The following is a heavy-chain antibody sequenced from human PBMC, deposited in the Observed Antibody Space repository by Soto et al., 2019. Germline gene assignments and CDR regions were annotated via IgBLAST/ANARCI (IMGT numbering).Heavy chain of an antibody. J-gene: IGHJ6*02. CDR1: GGSFSGYY. CDR2: INHSGST. CDR3: ARKREYCSSTSCYGLYYYGMDV. Sequence: SETLSLTCAVYGGSFSGYYWSWIRQPPGKGLEWIGEINHSGSTNYNPSLKSRVTISVDTSKNQFSLKLSFVTAADTAVYYCARKREYCSSTSCYGLYYYGMDVWGQGTTVTVSS. V-gene: IGHV4-34*01. D-gene: IGHD2-2*01.